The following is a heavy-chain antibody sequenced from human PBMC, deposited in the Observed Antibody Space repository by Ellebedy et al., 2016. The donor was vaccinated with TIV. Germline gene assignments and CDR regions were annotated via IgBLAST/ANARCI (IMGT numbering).Heavy chain of an antibody. Sequence: PGGSLRLSCAASGFTVSSNYMSWVRQAPGKGLEWVSVIYSCGSTYYADSVKGRFTISRDNSKNTLFLQMNSLRAEDKAVYYCARKNSSGWTFDYWGQGTLVTVSS. J-gene: IGHJ4*02. CDR1: GFTVSSNY. CDR3: ARKNSSGWTFDY. V-gene: IGHV3-53*01. D-gene: IGHD6-19*01. CDR2: IYSCGST.